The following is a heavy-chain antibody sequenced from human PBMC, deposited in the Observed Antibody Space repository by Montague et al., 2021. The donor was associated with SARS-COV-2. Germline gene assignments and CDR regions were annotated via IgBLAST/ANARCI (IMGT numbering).Heavy chain of an antibody. J-gene: IGHJ4*02. V-gene: IGHV4-59*08. CDR1: GVSISNYH. CDR3: ARLHCSSTSCYYLFFAETSHFDY. CDR2: IHYNGHK. D-gene: IGHD2-2*01. Sequence: SETLSLTCDVSGVSISNYHWSWIRQPPGKGLEFIGYIHYNGHKNYKPSLQSRVTMSVDTSKNQVSLKLTFVTAADTAVYYCARLHCSSTSCYYLFFAETSHFDYWGQGTLVTVSS.